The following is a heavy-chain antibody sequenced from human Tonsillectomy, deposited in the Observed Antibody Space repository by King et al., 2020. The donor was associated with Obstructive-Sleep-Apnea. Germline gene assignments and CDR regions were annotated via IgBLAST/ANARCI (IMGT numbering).Heavy chain of an antibody. CDR3: ARGGWHSFDY. V-gene: IGHV4-59*01. D-gene: IGHD6-19*01. Sequence: VQLQESGPGLVKPSETLSLTCTISGASITTYYWSWIRQPPGKGLEWIGFFYNTRRTSYSPSLTSRVTISLDTSRGQLSLMLSSVTTADTAVYYCARGGWHSFDYWGQGILVSVSS. CDR1: GASITTYY. J-gene: IGHJ4*02. CDR2: FYNTRRT.